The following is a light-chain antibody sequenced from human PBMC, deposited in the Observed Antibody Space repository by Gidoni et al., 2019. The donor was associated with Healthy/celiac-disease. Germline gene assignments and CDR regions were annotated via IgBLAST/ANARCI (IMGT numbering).Light chain of an antibody. CDR2: EVS. Sequence: QSALTQPASVSGSPGQSITISCTGTSSDVGGYNYVSWYQQHPGKAPKLMIYEVSNRPSGVSNRFSGSKSGNTAPLTISGLQAEDEADYYCSSYTSSSMGVFGTGTKVTVL. J-gene: IGLJ1*01. V-gene: IGLV2-14*01. CDR3: SSYTSSSMGV. CDR1: SSDVGGYNY.